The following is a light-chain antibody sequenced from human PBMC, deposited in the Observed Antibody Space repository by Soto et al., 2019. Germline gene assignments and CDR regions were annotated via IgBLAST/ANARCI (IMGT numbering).Light chain of an antibody. CDR2: AAS. Sequence: DNQMTQTPSSVSASVGDRVTITCRASQSISSYLSWYQQKPGTAPKLLIYAASNLQSGVPSRFSGSGSGTDFTLTISGLQPEDSATYYCQETYKIPRTLGGGTKVEI. V-gene: IGKV1-39*01. J-gene: IGKJ4*01. CDR3: QETYKIPRT. CDR1: QSISSY.